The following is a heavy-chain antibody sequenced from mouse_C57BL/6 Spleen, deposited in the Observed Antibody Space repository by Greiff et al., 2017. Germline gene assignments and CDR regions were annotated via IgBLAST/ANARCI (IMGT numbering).Heavy chain of an antibody. D-gene: IGHD1-1*01. Sequence: EVKLMESEGGLVQPGSSMKLSCTASGFTFSDYYMAWVRQVPEKGLEWVANINYDGSSTYYLDSLKSRFIISRDNAKNILYLQMSSLKSEDTATYYCARAGDGSSYDYAMDYWGQGTSVTVSS. CDR3: ARAGDGSSYDYAMDY. CDR2: INYDGSST. CDR1: GFTFSDYY. J-gene: IGHJ4*01. V-gene: IGHV5-16*01.